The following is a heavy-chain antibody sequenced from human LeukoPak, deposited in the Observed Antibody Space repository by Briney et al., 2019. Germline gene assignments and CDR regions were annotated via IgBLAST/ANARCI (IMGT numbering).Heavy chain of an antibody. CDR1: GFTFSSYG. J-gene: IGHJ4*02. Sequence: GGSLRLSCAASGFTFSSYGMHWVRQAPGKGLEWVAVIWYDGSNKYYADSVKGRITISRDNSKNTLYLQMNSLRAEDTAVYYCAPAHPLYDVWSGYFSFDYWGQGTLVSVSS. CDR2: IWYDGSNK. D-gene: IGHD3-3*01. V-gene: IGHV3-33*01. CDR3: APAHPLYDVWSGYFSFDY.